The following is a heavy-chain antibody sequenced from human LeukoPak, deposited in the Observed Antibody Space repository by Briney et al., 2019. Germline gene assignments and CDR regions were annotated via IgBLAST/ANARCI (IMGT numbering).Heavy chain of an antibody. D-gene: IGHD3-3*01. CDR3: ARRPTYYDFWSGLGAFDI. Sequence: SETLSLTCTVSGGSISSSSYYWGWIRQPPGKGLEWIGSIYYSGSTYYSPSLKSRVTISVDTSKNQFSLKLSSVTAADTAVYYCARRPTYYDFWSGLGAFDIWGQGTMVTVSS. V-gene: IGHV4-39*01. J-gene: IGHJ3*02. CDR2: IYYSGST. CDR1: GGSISSSSYY.